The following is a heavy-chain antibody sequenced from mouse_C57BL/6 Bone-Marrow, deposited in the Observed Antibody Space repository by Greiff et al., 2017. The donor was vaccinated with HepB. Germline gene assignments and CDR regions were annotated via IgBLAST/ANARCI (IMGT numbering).Heavy chain of an antibody. J-gene: IGHJ3*01. CDR3: ARYDYAVPFAY. D-gene: IGHD2-4*01. Sequence: QVQLKESGAELARPGASVKLSCKASGYTFTSYGISWVKQRTGQGLEWIGEIYPRSGNTYYNEKFKGKATLTADKSSSTAYMELRSLTSEDSAVYFCARYDYAVPFAYWGQGTLVTASA. CDR2: IYPRSGNT. CDR1: GYTFTSYG. V-gene: IGHV1-81*01.